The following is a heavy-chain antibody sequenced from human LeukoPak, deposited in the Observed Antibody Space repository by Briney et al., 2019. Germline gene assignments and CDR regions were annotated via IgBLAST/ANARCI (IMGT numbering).Heavy chain of an antibody. CDR2: NNAGTGNT. V-gene: IGHV1-3*01. Sequence: ASVKVSCQTSGYSFTTNLYTKHWIRQGPGHRPEWMGYNNAGTGNTKYSQKFQGRVTITADTSATTVYMELSSLTSEDTAVYYCTRDSDTTGWSWVHWGEGTQVTVSS. CDR3: TRDSDTTGWSWVH. D-gene: IGHD6-19*01. J-gene: IGHJ4*02. CDR1: GYSFTTNLYT.